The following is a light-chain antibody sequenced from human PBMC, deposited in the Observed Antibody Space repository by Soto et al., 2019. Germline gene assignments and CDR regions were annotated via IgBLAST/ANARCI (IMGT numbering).Light chain of an antibody. CDR3: QQTKSLPPT. CDR2: GAS. J-gene: IGKJ5*01. CDR1: RGVSTW. Sequence: DIQMTQSPSSVSASVGDRVTITCRASRGVSTWLGWYQQKPGGAPKLLIYGASNLENGVPSRFSGSGSGTDFTLTISSLQPEDFATYYCQQTKSLPPTLGQGTRLEI. V-gene: IGKV1-12*01.